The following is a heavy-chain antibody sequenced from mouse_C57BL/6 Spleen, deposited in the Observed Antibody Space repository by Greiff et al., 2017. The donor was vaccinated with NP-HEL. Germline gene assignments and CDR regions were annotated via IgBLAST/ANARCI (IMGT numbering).Heavy chain of an antibody. D-gene: IGHD4-1*01. CDR3: AQMRTGTGDWFAY. CDR2: ICWNDDK. J-gene: IGHJ3*01. V-gene: IGHV8-5*01. CDR1: GFSLSTSNMG. Sequence: ESGPGILQPSQTLSLTCSFSGFSLSTSNMGIGWIRQPSVKGLEWLAHICWNDDKYYNPSLKSRLTISKATSNNQVVLKITSVDTADTATYYCAQMRTGTGDWFAYWGQGTLVTVSA.